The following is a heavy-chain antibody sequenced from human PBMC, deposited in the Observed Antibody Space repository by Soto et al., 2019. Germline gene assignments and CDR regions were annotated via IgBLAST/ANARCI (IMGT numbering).Heavy chain of an antibody. D-gene: IGHD1-1*01. J-gene: IGHJ6*02. CDR3: ARQFRGCRFNSYYYFSGMDV. Sequence: QVQLVQSGAEVKKPGASVKVSCKASGYTFTGYYMHWVRQAPGQGLESMGWITTNSGGTNYAQKFKGWSPMTRDTSTSTAYMELIRLRSDDTAVYYCARQFRGCRFNSYYYFSGMDVWGQGTTVTVS. V-gene: IGHV1-2*04. CDR1: GYTFTGYY. CDR2: ITTNSGGT.